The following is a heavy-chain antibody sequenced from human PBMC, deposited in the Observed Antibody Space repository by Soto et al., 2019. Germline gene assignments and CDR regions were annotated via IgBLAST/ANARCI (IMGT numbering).Heavy chain of an antibody. Sequence: SETLSLTCAVYGGSFSGYHWSWIRQPPGKGLEWIGEINHSGSTNYNPSLKSRVAISVDTSKNQFSLKLSSVTAADTAVYYCARRSYCSGGSCYSRYYYYYMDVWGRGTTVTVSS. CDR3: ARRSYCSGGSCYSRYYYYYMDV. J-gene: IGHJ6*03. V-gene: IGHV4-34*01. CDR1: GGSFSGYH. CDR2: INHSGST. D-gene: IGHD2-15*01.